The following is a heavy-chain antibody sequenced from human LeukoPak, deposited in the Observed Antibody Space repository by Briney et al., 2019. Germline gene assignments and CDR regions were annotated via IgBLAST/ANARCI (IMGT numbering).Heavy chain of an antibody. CDR2: ISYDGSNK. Sequence: LTGGSLRLSCAASGFTFSSYAMHWVRQAPGKGLEWVAVISYDGSNKYYADSVKGRFTISRDNSKNTLYLQMNSLRAEDTAVYYCASLPSGWYYLDYWGQGTLVTVSS. D-gene: IGHD6-19*01. CDR1: GFTFSSYA. J-gene: IGHJ4*02. V-gene: IGHV3-30*04. CDR3: ASLPSGWYYLDY.